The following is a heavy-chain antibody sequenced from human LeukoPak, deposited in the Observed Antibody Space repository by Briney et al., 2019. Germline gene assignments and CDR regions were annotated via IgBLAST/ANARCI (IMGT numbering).Heavy chain of an antibody. J-gene: IGHJ4*02. Sequence: TGGSLRLSCAASGFTFSSYWIHWVRQAPGQGLVWVSRINPEATTISYADSVKGRFTISRDNAKNTLYLQMNSLRAEDTAVYYCATLHYGDFDYWGQGTLLTVSS. V-gene: IGHV3-74*01. CDR3: ATLHYGDFDY. CDR1: GFTFSSYW. CDR2: INPEATTI. D-gene: IGHD3-16*01.